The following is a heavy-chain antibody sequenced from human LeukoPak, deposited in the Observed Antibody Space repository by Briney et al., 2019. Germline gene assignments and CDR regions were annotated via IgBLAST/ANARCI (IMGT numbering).Heavy chain of an antibody. D-gene: IGHD3-3*01. CDR3: ARKFGVVTEAPFDY. V-gene: IGHV3-21*01. Sequence: GGSLRLSCAASGFTFSSYSMNWVRQAPGKGLEWVSSISSSSSYIYYADSAKGRFTISRDNAKNSLYLQMNSLRAEDTAVYYCARKFGVVTEAPFDYWGQGTLITVSS. CDR1: GFTFSSYS. CDR2: ISSSSSYI. J-gene: IGHJ4*02.